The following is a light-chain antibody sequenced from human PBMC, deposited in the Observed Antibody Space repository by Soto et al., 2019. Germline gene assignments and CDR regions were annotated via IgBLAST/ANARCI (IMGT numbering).Light chain of an antibody. CDR2: DAS. V-gene: IGKV1-5*01. CDR3: QQYRT. Sequence: DIQMTQSPSTLSASVGDRVTITCRASQSISSWLAWYQQKPGKAPKLLIYDASSLESGVPPRFSGSGSGTEFTLTISSLQPDDFATYYCQQYRTFGQGTKVDIK. CDR1: QSISSW. J-gene: IGKJ1*01.